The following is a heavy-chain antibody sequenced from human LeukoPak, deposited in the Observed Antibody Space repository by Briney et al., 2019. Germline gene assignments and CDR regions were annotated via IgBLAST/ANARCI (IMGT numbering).Heavy chain of an antibody. J-gene: IGHJ4*02. CDR1: GFTFRSYE. CDR3: AKDKWDWFFDY. CDR2: ISDSGGST. Sequence: GGSLRLSCAASGFTFRSYEMNWVRQAPGKGLEWVSGISDSGGSTYYADSVKGRFTISRDNSKNTLYVQMNSLRAEDTAVYYCAKDKWDWFFDYWGQGTLVTVSS. D-gene: IGHD3-3*01. V-gene: IGHV3-23*01.